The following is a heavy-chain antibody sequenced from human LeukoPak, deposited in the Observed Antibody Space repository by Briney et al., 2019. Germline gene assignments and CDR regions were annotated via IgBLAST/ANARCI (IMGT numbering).Heavy chain of an antibody. D-gene: IGHD5-24*01. Sequence: SETLSLTCTVSGGSISSYYWSWIRQPPGQGLEWIGHIYYSGSTHYNPSLKSRVTISVDTSKNQFSLKLSSVTAADTAVYYCARASKPWLQLNWGQGTLVTVSS. CDR2: IYYSGST. CDR3: ARASKPWLQLN. J-gene: IGHJ4*02. CDR1: GGSISSYY. V-gene: IGHV4-59*08.